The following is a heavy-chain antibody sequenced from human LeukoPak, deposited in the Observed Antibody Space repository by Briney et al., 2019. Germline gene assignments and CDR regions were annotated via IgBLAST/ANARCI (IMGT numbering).Heavy chain of an antibody. CDR1: GYTFTGYY. J-gene: IGHJ4*02. CDR3: ATYYYDSSGYSLPGY. CDR2: INPNSGGT. V-gene: IGHV1-2*06. D-gene: IGHD3-22*01. Sequence: ASVKVSCKASGYTFTGYYMHWVRQAPGQGLEWMGRINPNSGGTNYAQKFQGRVTMTRDTSISTAYMELSRLRSDDTAVYYCATYYYDSSGYSLPGYWGQGTLVTASS.